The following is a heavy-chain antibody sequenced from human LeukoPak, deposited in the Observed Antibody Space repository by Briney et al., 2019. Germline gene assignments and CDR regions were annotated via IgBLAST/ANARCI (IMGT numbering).Heavy chain of an antibody. CDR3: ARDGFFGSGIVGAFDI. V-gene: IGHV1-3*01. J-gene: IGHJ3*02. Sequence: GASVKVSCKASGYTFTSYAMHWVRQAPGQRLEWMGWINAGNGNTKYSQKFQGRVTMITDTSTSTAYMDLRSLRSDDTAVYYCARDGFFGSGIVGAFDIWGQGTMVTVSS. CDR2: INAGNGNT. D-gene: IGHD3-10*01. CDR1: GYTFTSYA.